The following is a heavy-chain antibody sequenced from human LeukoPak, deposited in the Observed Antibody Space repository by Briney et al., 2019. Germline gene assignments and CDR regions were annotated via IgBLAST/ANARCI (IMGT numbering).Heavy chain of an antibody. CDR1: GFTFSSHW. CDR3: ARAPLTGYSYGGYYFDY. D-gene: IGHD5-18*01. V-gene: IGHV3-7*01. CDR2: IKQDGSEK. J-gene: IGHJ4*02. Sequence: PGGSLRLSCAASGFTFSSHWMSWVRQAPGKGLEWVANIKQDGSEKYYVDSVKGRFTISRDNAKNSLYLQMNSLRAEDTAVYYCARAPLTGYSYGGYYFDYWGQGTLVTVSS.